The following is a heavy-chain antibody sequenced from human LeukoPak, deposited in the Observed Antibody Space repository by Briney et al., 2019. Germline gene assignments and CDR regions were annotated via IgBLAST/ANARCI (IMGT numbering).Heavy chain of an antibody. CDR3: ARALPLYCSSTSCYDGPSWFDP. Sequence: SETLSLTCTVSGGSISSGGYYWSWLRQHPGKGLEWIGYIYYSGSTYYNPSLKSRVTISVDTSKNQFSLKLSSVTAADTAVYYCARALPLYCSSTSCYDGPSWFDPWGQGTLVTVSS. J-gene: IGHJ5*02. V-gene: IGHV4-31*03. CDR2: IYYSGST. CDR1: GGSISSGGYY. D-gene: IGHD2-2*01.